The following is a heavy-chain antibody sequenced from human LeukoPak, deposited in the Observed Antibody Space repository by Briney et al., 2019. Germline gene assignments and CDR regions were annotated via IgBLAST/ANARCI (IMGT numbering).Heavy chain of an antibody. V-gene: IGHV3-30*18. J-gene: IGHJ4*02. CDR3: AKGGESGWYYSDH. Sequence: GGSLILSCAASGSTFSSYGMHWVRQAPGKGLEWVAVISSDGSNKYHADSVKGRDTITRDNSKYTLFLQMNSLRAEDTAVYYCAKGGESGWYYSDHWGQGTLVTVSS. D-gene: IGHD6-19*01. CDR1: GSTFSSYG. CDR2: ISSDGSNK.